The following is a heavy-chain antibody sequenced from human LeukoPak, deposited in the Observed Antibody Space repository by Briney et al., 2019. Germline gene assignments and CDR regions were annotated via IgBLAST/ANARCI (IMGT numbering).Heavy chain of an antibody. D-gene: IGHD6-13*01. CDR2: IRSSGPSI. CDR1: GFTFSNYS. J-gene: IGHJ4*02. CDR3: ARDGPAAGTEVDY. Sequence: GGSLRLSCAASGFTFSNYSMIWVRQAPGKGPEWVSYIRSSGPSIYYAGSVKGRFTISRDNAKNSLYLQMNSLRAEDTAVYYCARDGPAAGTEVDYWGQGTLVTVSS. V-gene: IGHV3-21*01.